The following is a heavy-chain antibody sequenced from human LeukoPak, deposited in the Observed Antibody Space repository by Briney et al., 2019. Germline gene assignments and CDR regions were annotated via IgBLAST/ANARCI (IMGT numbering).Heavy chain of an antibody. CDR2: INPNSAAS. Sequence: ASVKVSCKASGYTFTGHYIHWVRQAPGQGLEWMGQINPNSAASHYAQKFQDRVTMTSDTSINMAYMELRSLRSDDTAVYYCARDFYGSRPGAFDYWGQGTLITVSS. CDR1: GYTFTGHY. V-gene: IGHV1-2*06. D-gene: IGHD3-10*01. J-gene: IGHJ4*02. CDR3: ARDFYGSRPGAFDY.